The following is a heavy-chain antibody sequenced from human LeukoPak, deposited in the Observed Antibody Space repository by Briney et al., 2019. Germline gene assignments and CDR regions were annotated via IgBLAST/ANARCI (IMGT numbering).Heavy chain of an antibody. D-gene: IGHD1-1*01. V-gene: IGHV4-34*01. CDR1: GGSFSGYY. CDR2: INHSGST. Sequence: SETLSLTCAVYGGSFSGYYWSWIRQPPGKGLEWIGEINHSGSTNYNPSLTSRVTISVDTSKNQFSLKLSSVTAADTAVYYCARDRLQLQSWGQGTLVTVSS. J-gene: IGHJ5*02. CDR3: ARDRLQLQS.